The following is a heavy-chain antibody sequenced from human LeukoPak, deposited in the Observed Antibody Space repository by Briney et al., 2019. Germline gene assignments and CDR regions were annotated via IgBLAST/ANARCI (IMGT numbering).Heavy chain of an antibody. CDR2: ISGSGGST. D-gene: IGHD5-24*01. CDR3: AKDLGRDGYNPH. J-gene: IGHJ4*02. Sequence: GGSLRLSCAASGFTFSSYAMSWVRQAPGKGLEWVSAISGSGGSTYYADSVKGRFAISRDNSKNTLYLQMNSLRAEDTAVYYCAKDLGRDGYNPHWGQGTLVTVSS. CDR1: GFTFSSYA. V-gene: IGHV3-23*01.